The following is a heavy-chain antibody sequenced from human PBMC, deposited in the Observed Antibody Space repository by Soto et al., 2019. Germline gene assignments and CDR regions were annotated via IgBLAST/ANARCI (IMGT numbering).Heavy chain of an antibody. Sequence: EVRLVESGGGLVQAGGSLRLSCAASGFTFSDYWMSWVRHAPGKGPEWVANIKQDGSEKYSVDSVKGRFTISRDNAKNSLYLQMNSLRDEDTAVYYCFLWPRAMDLWGKGTTVTVSS. J-gene: IGHJ6*04. CDR3: FLWPRAMDL. CDR1: GFTFSDYW. CDR2: IKQDGSEK. V-gene: IGHV3-7*01.